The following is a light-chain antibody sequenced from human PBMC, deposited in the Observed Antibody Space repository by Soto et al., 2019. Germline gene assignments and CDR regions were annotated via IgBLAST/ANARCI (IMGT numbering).Light chain of an antibody. CDR2: GAS. CDR3: HQFNNPIT. J-gene: IGKJ5*01. Sequence: AIQLTQSPSSLSASAVDRVTITCRASQDISTALAWYQQKPGKPPKVLIYGASTLENGVPSRFIGSGSGTDFTLTISSLLPEDFATYYCHQFNNPITFGQGTRLEIK. V-gene: IGKV1D-13*01. CDR1: QDISTA.